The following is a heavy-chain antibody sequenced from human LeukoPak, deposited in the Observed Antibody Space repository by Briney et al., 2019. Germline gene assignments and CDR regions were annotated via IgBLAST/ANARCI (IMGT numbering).Heavy chain of an antibody. CDR3: ARDLSLGTMIVVDLDY. V-gene: IGHV3-30*02. J-gene: IGHJ4*02. Sequence: PGGSLRLSCAASGFTFSSYGMHWVRQAPGKGLEWVAFIRYDGSNKYYADSVKGRFTISRDNSKNTLYLQMNSLRAEDTAVYYCARDLSLGTMIVVDLDYWGQGTLVTVSS. CDR2: IRYDGSNK. CDR1: GFTFSSYG. D-gene: IGHD3-22*01.